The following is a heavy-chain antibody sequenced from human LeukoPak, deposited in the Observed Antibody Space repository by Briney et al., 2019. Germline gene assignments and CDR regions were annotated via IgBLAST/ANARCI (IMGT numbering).Heavy chain of an antibody. CDR1: EFTFSNYN. CDR3: ARDPYSGSYGNNYYYYMDV. J-gene: IGHJ6*03. D-gene: IGHD5-12*01. CDR2: ITSSSTYV. Sequence: PGGSLRLSCEASEFTFSNYNMNWVRQAPGQRLEWVSSITSSSTYVFYADSVKGRFTISRDNAQNSLHLQMNSLRAEDTAVYYCARDPYSGSYGNNYYYYMDVWGKGTTVTISS. V-gene: IGHV3-21*01.